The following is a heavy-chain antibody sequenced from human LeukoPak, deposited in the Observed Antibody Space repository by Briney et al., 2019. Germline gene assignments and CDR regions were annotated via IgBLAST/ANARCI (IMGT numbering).Heavy chain of an antibody. CDR3: ARCLQWPLRRCFDH. D-gene: IGHD2-15*01. Sequence: SETLSLICAVYGETFSDYYWTWIRQPPGKGLEWIGEINHSGSTDYNPSLKSRVTISVDTSKNQFSLRLSSVTAADTAVYYCARCLQWPLRRCFDHWGQGTLVTVSS. CDR1: GETFSDYY. V-gene: IGHV4-34*01. CDR2: INHSGST. J-gene: IGHJ4*02.